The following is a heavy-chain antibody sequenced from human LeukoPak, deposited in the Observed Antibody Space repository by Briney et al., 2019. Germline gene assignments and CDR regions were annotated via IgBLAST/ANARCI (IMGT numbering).Heavy chain of an antibody. CDR1: GGSFSGYY. CDR3: ARSLLWFGSLAYYFDY. J-gene: IGHJ4*02. D-gene: IGHD3-10*01. CDR2: INHSGST. V-gene: IGHV4-34*01. Sequence: SETLSLTCAVYGGSFSGYYWSWIRQPPGKGLEWIGEINHSGSTNYNPSLKSRVTISVDTSKNQFSLKLSSVTAADTAVYYCARSLLWFGSLAYYFDYWGQGTLVTVSS.